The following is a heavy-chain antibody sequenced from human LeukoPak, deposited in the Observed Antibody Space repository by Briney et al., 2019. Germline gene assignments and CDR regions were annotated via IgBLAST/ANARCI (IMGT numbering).Heavy chain of an antibody. CDR3: ARGSTRADDY. V-gene: IGHV4-59*11. D-gene: IGHD2/OR15-2a*01. CDR1: GASISSHY. CDR2: VYHSGTT. Sequence: SETLSLTCTVSGASISSHYWSWIRQPPGKRLEWIGYVYHSGTTNYNPSLKSRVAISVDTSRNQFSLKLSSMTAADTAVYYCARGSTRADDYWGQGTLVTVSS. J-gene: IGHJ4*02.